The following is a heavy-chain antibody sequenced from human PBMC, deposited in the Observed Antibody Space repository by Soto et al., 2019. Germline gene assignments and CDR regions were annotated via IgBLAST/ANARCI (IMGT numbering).Heavy chain of an antibody. CDR3: ARHSYDYIWGSYRYLPGFDY. V-gene: IGHV4-59*08. CDR2: IYYSGST. Sequence: SETLSLTCTVSGGSISSYYWSWIRQPPGKGLEWIGYIYYSGSTNYNPSLKSRVTISVDTSKNQFSLKLSSVTAADTAVYYCARHSYDYIWGSYRYLPGFDYWGQGTLVTVSS. CDR1: GGSISSYY. D-gene: IGHD3-16*02. J-gene: IGHJ4*02.